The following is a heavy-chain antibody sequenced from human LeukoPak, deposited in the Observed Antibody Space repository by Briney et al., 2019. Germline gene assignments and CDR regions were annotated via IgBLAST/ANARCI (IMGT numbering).Heavy chain of an antibody. Sequence: SVKVSCKASGGTFSSYAISWVRQAPGQGLEWMGRIIPILGIANYAQKFQGRVTITADKSTSTAYMELSSLRSEDTAVYYCARALTLAAAPPNWFDPWGQGTLVTVSS. J-gene: IGHJ5*02. D-gene: IGHD6-13*01. CDR1: GGTFSSYA. CDR2: IIPILGIA. V-gene: IGHV1-69*04. CDR3: ARALTLAAAPPNWFDP.